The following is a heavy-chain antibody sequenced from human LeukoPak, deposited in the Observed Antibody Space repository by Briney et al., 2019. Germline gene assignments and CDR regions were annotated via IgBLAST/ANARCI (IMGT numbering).Heavy chain of an antibody. V-gene: IGHV3-23*01. CDR3: ARDPPNWGFGL. Sequence: PGGSLRLSCAASGFTFSSYAMSWVRQAPGKGLEWVSAISGSGGSTYYADSVRGRFTISRDNAKKSLYLRMNSLRAEDTAVYYCARDPPNWGFGLWGQGTLVTVSS. J-gene: IGHJ4*02. CDR2: ISGSGGST. D-gene: IGHD7-27*01. CDR1: GFTFSSYA.